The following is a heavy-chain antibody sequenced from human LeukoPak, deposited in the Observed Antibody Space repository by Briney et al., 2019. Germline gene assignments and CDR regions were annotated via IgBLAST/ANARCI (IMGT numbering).Heavy chain of an antibody. CDR1: GGSISSSSYY. J-gene: IGHJ4*02. V-gene: IGHV4-39*01. CDR3: ARHSGYSGYDFDY. Sequence: HPSETLSLTCTVSGGSISSSSYYWGWIRQPPGKGLEWIGSIYYSGSTYYNPSLKSRVTISVDTSKNQFSLKLSSVTAADTAVYYCARHSGYSGYDFDYWGQGTLVTVSS. CDR2: IYYSGST. D-gene: IGHD5-12*01.